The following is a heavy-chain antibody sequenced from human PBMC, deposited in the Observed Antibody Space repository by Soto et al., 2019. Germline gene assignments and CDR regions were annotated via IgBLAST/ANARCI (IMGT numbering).Heavy chain of an antibody. CDR2: IIPILGET. D-gene: IGHD3-16*01. J-gene: IGHJ6*02. CDR3: ARGLGGRMDD. Sequence: QVQLVQSGAEVKKPGSSVRVSCKASGTIFSSYTISWVRQAPGQGLEWMGRIIPILGETNSAQKFQGRVTLXXDKSTNTAYMELDSLRVEDTALYYCARGLGGRMDDWGQGTTVTVSS. CDR1: GTIFSSYT. V-gene: IGHV1-69*02.